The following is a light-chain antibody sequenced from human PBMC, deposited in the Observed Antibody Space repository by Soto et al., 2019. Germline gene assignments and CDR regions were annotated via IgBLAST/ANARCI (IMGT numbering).Light chain of an antibody. Sequence: ETVLTQSPATLSLSPGESATLSCRASQSVSSYLAWYQQKPGQAPRLLISDASNRATGIPARFSGSGSGTDFTLTITSLEPEDFALYYCQQRSNWPLTFGGGTKVEFK. J-gene: IGKJ4*01. V-gene: IGKV3-11*01. CDR2: DAS. CDR1: QSVSSY. CDR3: QQRSNWPLT.